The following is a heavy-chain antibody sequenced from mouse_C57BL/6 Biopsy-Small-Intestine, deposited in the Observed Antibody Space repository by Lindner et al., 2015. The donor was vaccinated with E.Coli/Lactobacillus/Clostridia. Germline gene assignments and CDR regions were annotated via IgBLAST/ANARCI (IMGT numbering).Heavy chain of an antibody. J-gene: IGHJ4*01. CDR2: INPNSGGT. Sequence: SVKVSCKASGYTFTGYYMHWVRQAPGQGLEWMGWINPNSGGTNYAQKFQGRVTMTRDTSISTVYMELSRLRSDDTAVYYCARDSAGYPTTWSQFDYWGQGTLVNVSS. CDR1: GYTFTGYY. D-gene: IGHD6-1*01. V-gene: IGHV1-53*01. CDR3: ARDSAGYPTTWSQFDY.